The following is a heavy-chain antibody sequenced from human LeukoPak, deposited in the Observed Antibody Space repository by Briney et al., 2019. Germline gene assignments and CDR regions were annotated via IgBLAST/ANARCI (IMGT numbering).Heavy chain of an antibody. CDR3: AKDGSLHGGNSRYYYYMDV. V-gene: IGHV3-23*01. CDR2: ISGSGGST. Sequence: GGSLRLSCAASRFTFSSYAMTWVRQAPGKGLEWFSAISGSGGSTYYADSVKGRFTISRDNSKNTLYLQMNSLRAEDTAVYHCAKDGSLHGGNSRYYYYMDVWGKGTTVTISS. CDR1: RFTFSSYA. J-gene: IGHJ6*03. D-gene: IGHD4-23*01.